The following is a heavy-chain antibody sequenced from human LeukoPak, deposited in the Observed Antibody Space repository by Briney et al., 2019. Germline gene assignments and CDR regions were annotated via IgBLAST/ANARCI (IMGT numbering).Heavy chain of an antibody. Sequence: SETLSLTRAVYGGSFSGYYWSWIRQPPGKGVEWIGEINHSGSTNYNPSLKSRVTISVDTSKNQFSLKLSSVTAADTAVYYCARVSGYSSSWGTYYYYGMDVWGQGATVTVSS. CDR1: GGSFSGYY. CDR2: INHSGST. D-gene: IGHD6-13*01. CDR3: ARVSGYSSSWGTYYYYGMDV. V-gene: IGHV4-34*01. J-gene: IGHJ6*02.